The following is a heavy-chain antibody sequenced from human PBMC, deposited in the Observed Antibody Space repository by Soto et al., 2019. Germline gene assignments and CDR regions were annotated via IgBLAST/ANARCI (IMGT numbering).Heavy chain of an antibody. CDR3: ARESPGAGHFDY. CDR1: GGSLSGYD. J-gene: IGHJ4*02. Sequence: SGTLSLTCTVTGGSLSGYDWMWIRQPPGKGLEWMGYIYYSGGTNYNPSLQSRVTMSVDTSKNQFSLKLSSVTAADTAVYYCARESPGAGHFDYWGQGTLVTVSS. V-gene: IGHV4-59*01. D-gene: IGHD1-26*01. CDR2: IYYSGGT.